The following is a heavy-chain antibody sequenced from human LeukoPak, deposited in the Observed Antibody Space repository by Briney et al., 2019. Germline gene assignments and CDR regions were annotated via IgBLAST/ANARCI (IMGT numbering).Heavy chain of an antibody. CDR2: IYYSGST. V-gene: IGHV4-59*01. CDR3: ARYCSGGSCYSNGYGDLSFDY. Sequence: SETLSLTCTVSGGSISSYYWSWIRQPPGKGLEWIGYIYYSGSTNYNPSLTSGVNISVDTSKNQFSLKLSSVTAADTAVYYCARYCSGGSCYSNGYGDLSFDYWGQGTLVTVSS. D-gene: IGHD2-15*01. J-gene: IGHJ4*02. CDR1: GGSISSYY.